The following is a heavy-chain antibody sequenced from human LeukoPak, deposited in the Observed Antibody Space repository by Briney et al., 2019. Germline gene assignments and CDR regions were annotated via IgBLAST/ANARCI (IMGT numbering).Heavy chain of an antibody. CDR2: ISYDGSNK. CDR3: AKDRAFFRSGYYFDY. D-gene: IGHD3-22*01. J-gene: IGHJ4*02. V-gene: IGHV3-30*18. CDR1: GFTFSSYG. Sequence: SGRSLRHSCAASGFTFSSYGMHWVRQAPGEGLEWVAVISYDGSNKYYADSVKGRFTISRDNSKNTLYLQMNSLRAEDTAVYYCAKDRAFFRSGYYFDYWGQGTLVTVSS.